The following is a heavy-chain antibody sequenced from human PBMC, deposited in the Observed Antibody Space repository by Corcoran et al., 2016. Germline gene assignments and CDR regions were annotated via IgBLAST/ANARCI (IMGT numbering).Heavy chain of an antibody. CDR3: ARGVVPGAAKLGGMDV. CDR2: IIPIFGTA. CDR1: GGTFSSYA. Sequence: QVQLVQSGAEVKKPGSSVKVSCKASGGTFSSYAISWVRQAPGQGLEWMGGIIPIFGTANYAQKFQGRVTITADKSTSTAYMELSSLRSADTAVDYCARGVVPGAAKLGGMDVWGQGTTVTVSS. J-gene: IGHJ6*02. V-gene: IGHV1-69*06. D-gene: IGHD2-2*01.